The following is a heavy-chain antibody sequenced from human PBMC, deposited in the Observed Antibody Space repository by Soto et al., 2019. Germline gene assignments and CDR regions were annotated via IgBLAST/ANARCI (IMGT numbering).Heavy chain of an antibody. D-gene: IGHD1-1*01. J-gene: IGHJ4*02. CDR2: IILPFGTP. CDR1: GGTFSNYA. CDR3: ARGPDNEGYFDY. V-gene: IGHV1-69*12. Sequence: QVRLVQSEAEVKKPGSSVKVSCKASGGTFSNYAITWVRQAPGQGLEWMGVIILPFGTPNYAQTFQGRATITADESMSTAYMELSGLRSEDTAVYYCARGPDNEGYFDYWGRGILVTVSS.